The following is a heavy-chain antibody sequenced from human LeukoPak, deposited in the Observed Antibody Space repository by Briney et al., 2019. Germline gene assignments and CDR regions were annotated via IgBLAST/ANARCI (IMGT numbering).Heavy chain of an antibody. V-gene: IGHV3-30*04. Sequence: GRSLRLSCAASGFTFSSYAMHWVRQAPGKGLEWVAVISYDGSNKYYADSVKGRFTISRDNSKNTLYLQMNSLRAEDTAVYYCAKDEGLVVPAALDYWGQGTLVTVSS. CDR1: GFTFSSYA. CDR3: AKDEGLVVPAALDY. J-gene: IGHJ4*02. D-gene: IGHD2-2*01. CDR2: ISYDGSNK.